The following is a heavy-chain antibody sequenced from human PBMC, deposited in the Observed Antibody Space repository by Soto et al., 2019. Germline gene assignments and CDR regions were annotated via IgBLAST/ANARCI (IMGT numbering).Heavy chain of an antibody. CDR3: TRGRDTAMVFYYYYYGMDV. Sequence: PGGSLRLSCTASGFTFGDYAMSWVRQAPGKGLEWVGFIRSKAYGGTTEYAASVKGRFTISRDDSKSIAYLQMNSLKTEDTAVYYCTRGRDTAMVFYYYYYGMDVWGQGTTVTVSS. V-gene: IGHV3-49*04. CDR1: GFTFGDYA. J-gene: IGHJ6*02. D-gene: IGHD5-18*01. CDR2: IRSKAYGGTT.